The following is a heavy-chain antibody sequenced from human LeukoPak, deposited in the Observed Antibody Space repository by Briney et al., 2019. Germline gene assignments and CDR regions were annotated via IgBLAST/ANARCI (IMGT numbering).Heavy chain of an antibody. CDR1: GDSISSGGYY. J-gene: IGHJ4*02. Sequence: SETLSLTCTVSGDSISSGGYYWSWIRQYPGKGLEWIVFIYHSGTTYFNPSLKSPVTISVDTSKNQFSLRLSSVTAADAAVYCCARHNGSGSYLVWGQGTLVTVSS. CDR3: ARHNGSGSYLV. D-gene: IGHD3-10*01. V-gene: IGHV4-31*01. CDR2: IYHSGTT.